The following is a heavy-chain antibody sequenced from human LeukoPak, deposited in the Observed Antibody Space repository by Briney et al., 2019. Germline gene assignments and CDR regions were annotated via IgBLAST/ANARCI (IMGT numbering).Heavy chain of an antibody. CDR2: INPSGGST. V-gene: IGHV1-46*01. CDR3: ARDSGSAWYSTEYGASDI. CDR1: AYTFTSYY. J-gene: IGHJ3*02. D-gene: IGHD6-19*01. Sequence: ASVKVSCKASAYTFTSYYIHWVRQAPGQGLEWMGIINPSGGSTTYAQKFQGRVTMTRDTSANIVYMELSSLRSEDTAVYYCARDSGSAWYSTEYGASDIWGQGTLVTVSS.